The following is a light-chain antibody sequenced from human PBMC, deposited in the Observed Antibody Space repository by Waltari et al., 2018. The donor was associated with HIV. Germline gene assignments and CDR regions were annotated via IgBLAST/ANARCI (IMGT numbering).Light chain of an antibody. CDR2: EDS. CDR1: ALPKKY. J-gene: IGLJ2*01. Sequence: SYELTQPPSVSVSPGQTARITCSGDALPKKYAYWYQQKSGQAPVLVIYEDSKRPSGSPERFSGSSSGTMATLTISGAQVEYEADYYCYSTDSSGNHRVCGGGTKLTVL. CDR3: YSTDSSGNHRV. V-gene: IGLV3-10*01.